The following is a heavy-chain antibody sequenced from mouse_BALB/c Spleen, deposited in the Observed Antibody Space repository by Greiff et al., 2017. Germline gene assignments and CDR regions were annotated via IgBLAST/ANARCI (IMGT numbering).Heavy chain of an antibody. CDR3: ARKPYSYGDYYAMDY. D-gene: IGHD1-2*01. CDR1: GYTFSSYW. Sequence: VQLQESGAELMKPGASVKISCKATGYTFSSYWIEWVKQRPGHGLEWIGEILPGSGSTNYNEKFKGKATFTADTSSNTAYMQLSSLTSEDSAVYYCARKPYSYGDYYAMDYWGQGTSVTVSS. CDR2: ILPGSGST. V-gene: IGHV1-9*01. J-gene: IGHJ4*01.